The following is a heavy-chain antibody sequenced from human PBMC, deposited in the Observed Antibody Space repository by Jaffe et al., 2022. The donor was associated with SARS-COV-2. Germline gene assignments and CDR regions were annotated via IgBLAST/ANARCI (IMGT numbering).Heavy chain of an antibody. D-gene: IGHD3-10*01. Sequence: EVQLLESGGGLVQPGGSLRLSCAASGFTFSSYAMSWVRQAPGKGLEWVSAISGSGGSTYYADSVKGRFTISRDNSKNTLYLQMNSLRAEDTAVYYCAKTAISSILWFGDPEGPHWYFDLWGRGTLVTVSS. CDR1: GFTFSSYA. CDR3: AKTAISSILWFGDPEGPHWYFDL. V-gene: IGHV3-23*01. CDR2: ISGSGGST. J-gene: IGHJ2*01.